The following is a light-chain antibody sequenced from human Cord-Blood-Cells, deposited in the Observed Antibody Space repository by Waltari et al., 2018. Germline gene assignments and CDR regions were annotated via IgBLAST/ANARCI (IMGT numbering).Light chain of an antibody. Sequence: DIQMTQSPSTLSASVGDRVTITCRTSQSISSWLAWYQQKPGKDPKLPIYKASSLESGVPSRFSGSGSGTEFTLTISSLQPDDFATYYCQQYGAFGQGTKVEIK. CDR3: QQYGA. CDR1: QSISSW. V-gene: IGKV1-5*03. J-gene: IGKJ1*01. CDR2: KAS.